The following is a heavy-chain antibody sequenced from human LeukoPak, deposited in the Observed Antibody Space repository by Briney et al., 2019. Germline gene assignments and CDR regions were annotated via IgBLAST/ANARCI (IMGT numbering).Heavy chain of an antibody. CDR2: INHSGSS. Sequence: SETLSLTCAVYGGSFSGYYWTWIRQPPGKGLEWIGEINHSGSSSYNPSLKSRVTISVDTSKNQFSLKLTSVTAADTAVYYCARSYNRVVLLYYWGQGTLVTVSS. D-gene: IGHD3-10*01. V-gene: IGHV4-34*01. CDR1: GGSFSGYY. CDR3: ARSYNRVVLLYY. J-gene: IGHJ4*02.